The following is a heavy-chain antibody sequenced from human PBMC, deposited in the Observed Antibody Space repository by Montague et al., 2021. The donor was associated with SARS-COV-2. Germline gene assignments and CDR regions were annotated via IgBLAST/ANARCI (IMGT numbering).Heavy chain of an antibody. CDR3: ATYGDYLATFDY. V-gene: IGHV4-59*11. CDR1: GASMRSHY. Sequence: SETLFLTCNVSGASMRSHYWSWIRQPPGKGLEWIGWIHHTGSTSYSPSLKSRVTVSIDTSKMEFSLKLNSVTAADTAVYYCATYGDYLATFDYWGQGALVTVSS. J-gene: IGHJ4*02. CDR2: IHHTGST. D-gene: IGHD4-17*01.